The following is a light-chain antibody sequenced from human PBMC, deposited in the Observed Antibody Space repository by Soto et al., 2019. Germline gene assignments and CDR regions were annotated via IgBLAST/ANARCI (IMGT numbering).Light chain of an antibody. J-gene: IGKJ3*01. CDR2: GAS. CDR3: QQYNNWPTVT. Sequence: EIVLTQCPSTLSVSPGERATLSCRASQCLXNNFGWYQQKPGQAPRLLIXGASTRATVIPARFSGSGSGTEFTLNIISMQSEDFAAYFCQQYNNWPTVTFGPGTKVDI. V-gene: IGKV3-15*01. CDR1: QCLXNN.